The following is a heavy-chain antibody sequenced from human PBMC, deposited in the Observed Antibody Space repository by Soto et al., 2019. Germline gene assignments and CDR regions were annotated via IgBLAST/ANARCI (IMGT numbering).Heavy chain of an antibody. Sequence: QVQLVQSASEVKTPGASVKVSCQASGYTFINYGITWVRLAPGQGLAWMGWISTDNGNTRYAQNLQGRVTMTADTSTSTAYMELGGLRSDDTAVYYCASGSVLGGSEDYGMDVWGQGTPVTVSS. CDR2: ISTDNGNT. CDR1: GYTFINYG. J-gene: IGHJ6*02. CDR3: ASGSVLGGSEDYGMDV. V-gene: IGHV1-18*01. D-gene: IGHD1-26*01.